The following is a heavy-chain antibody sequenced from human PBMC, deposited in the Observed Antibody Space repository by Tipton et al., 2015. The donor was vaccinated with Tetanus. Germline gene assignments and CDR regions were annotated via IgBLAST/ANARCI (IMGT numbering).Heavy chain of an antibody. D-gene: IGHD5-12*01. CDR1: GYTLTNYG. Sequence: QLVQSGAEVKKPGASVKVSCKASGYTLTNYGINWVRQAPGQGLEWMGWDSGHSGNTVSARKVQSRVTMTTDTSTNTAYLELRSLRSDDTAVYFCARLVKQWLVPEDYWGEGTLVIAS. CDR2: DSGHSGNT. J-gene: IGHJ4*02. CDR3: ARLVKQWLVPEDY. V-gene: IGHV1-18*01.